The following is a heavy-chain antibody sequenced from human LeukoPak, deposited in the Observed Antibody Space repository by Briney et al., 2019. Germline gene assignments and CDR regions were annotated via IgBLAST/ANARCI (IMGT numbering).Heavy chain of an antibody. Sequence: GGSLRLSCAASGFTFSSYWMSWVRQAPGKGLEWVASIKQDGSEKYYVDSVKGRFTISRDNAKNSLYLQMNSLGAEDTAVYYCARDCLSYYRDYWGQGTLVTVSS. J-gene: IGHJ4*02. CDR1: GFTFSSYW. CDR3: ARDCLSYYRDY. D-gene: IGHD3-10*01. CDR2: IKQDGSEK. V-gene: IGHV3-7*01.